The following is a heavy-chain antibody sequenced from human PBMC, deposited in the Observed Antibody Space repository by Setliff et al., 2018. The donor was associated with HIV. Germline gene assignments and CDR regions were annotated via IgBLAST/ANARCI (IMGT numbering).Heavy chain of an antibody. V-gene: IGHV4-4*07. J-gene: IGHJ4*02. CDR1: GASITSHN. Sequence: SETLSLTCSVSGASITSHNWSWIRQAAGKGLEWIGRIYTRGNTNYNPSLRSRVTMSVDTSKNQFSLRLHSVTAADTAVYYCARDPPGYGDSNDYWGQGTLVTVSS. D-gene: IGHD4-17*01. CDR2: IYTRGNT. CDR3: ARDPPGYGDSNDY.